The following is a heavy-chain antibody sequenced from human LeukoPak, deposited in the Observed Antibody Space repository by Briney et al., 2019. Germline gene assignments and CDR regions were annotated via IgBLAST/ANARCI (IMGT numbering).Heavy chain of an antibody. CDR2: IYYSGST. CDR1: GGSISGGGYY. D-gene: IGHD2-2*01. CDR3: ARSCSSTSCYVGGAFDI. J-gene: IGHJ3*02. V-gene: IGHV4-31*03. Sequence: PSETLSLTCTVSGGSISGGGYYWSWIRQHPGKGLEWIGYIYYSGSTYYNPSLKSRVTISVDTSKNQFSLKLSSVTAADTAVYYCARSCSSTSCYVGGAFDIWGQGTMVTVSS.